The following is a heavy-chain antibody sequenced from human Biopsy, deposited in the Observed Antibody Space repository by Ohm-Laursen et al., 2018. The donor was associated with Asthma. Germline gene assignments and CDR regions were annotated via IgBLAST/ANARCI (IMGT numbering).Heavy chain of an antibody. Sequence: SAKVSCKAYGDSFISYAITWVRQAPGQGLEWMGGIIPIIGTAHYAPKFQGRVTISADESTSTAYMELTSLSSEDTAVFFCGGCSSSNYYYGLDVWGQGTTVIVSS. J-gene: IGHJ6*02. CDR3: GGCSSSNYYYGLDV. CDR1: GDSFISYA. V-gene: IGHV1-69*13. D-gene: IGHD6-6*01. CDR2: IIPIIGTA.